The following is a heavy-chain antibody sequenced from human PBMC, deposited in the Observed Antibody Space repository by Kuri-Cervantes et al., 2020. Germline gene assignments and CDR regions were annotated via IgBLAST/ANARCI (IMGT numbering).Heavy chain of an antibody. J-gene: IGHJ4*02. CDR3: ARAPRGHYFDY. CDR2: IQSDGSEI. V-gene: IGHV3-30*02. Sequence: GGSLRLSCAAPGFSFSNYGMHWVRQAPGKGLEWVAFIQSDGSEIYYGDSVKGRFTTSRDNAKNSLYLQMNSLRDEDTAVYYCARAPRGHYFDYWGQGTLVTVSS. CDR1: GFSFSNYG.